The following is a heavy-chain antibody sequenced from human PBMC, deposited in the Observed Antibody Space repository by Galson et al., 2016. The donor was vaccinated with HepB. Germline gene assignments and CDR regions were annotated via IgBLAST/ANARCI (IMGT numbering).Heavy chain of an antibody. CDR2: IYHSVSP. J-gene: IGHJ4*02. CDR1: GVSISSYY. CDR3: AKDSGGDAYYFDH. D-gene: IGHD2-21*02. V-gene: IGHV4-59*12. Sequence: ETLSLTCTVSGVSISSYYWSWIRQPPGKGLECIGYIYHSVSPYYTDSVKGRFTISRDNSKNTLYLQMNSLRAEDTAVYFCAKDSGGDAYYFDHWGQGTLVTVSS.